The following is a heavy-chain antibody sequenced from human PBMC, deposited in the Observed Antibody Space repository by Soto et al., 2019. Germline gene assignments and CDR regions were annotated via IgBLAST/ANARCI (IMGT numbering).Heavy chain of an antibody. D-gene: IGHD6-6*01. V-gene: IGHV1-18*01. CDR1: GYTFSTSG. Sequence: QAQLEQSGAEVKKPGASVKVSCKSSGYTFSTSGISWVRQAPGQGLEWMGWISTYNGDANYAQRFQGRVTMTTDTSTSTTFMELRNLRSDDTAVYYCAREGPRPYYYYGMDVWGHGTTVTVSS. CDR2: ISTYNGDA. J-gene: IGHJ6*02. CDR3: AREGPRPYYYYGMDV.